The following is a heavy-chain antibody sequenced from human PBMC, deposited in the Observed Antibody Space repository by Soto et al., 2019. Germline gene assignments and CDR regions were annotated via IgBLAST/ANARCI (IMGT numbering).Heavy chain of an antibody. J-gene: IGHJ4*02. Sequence: VQLVESGGGLVQPGGSLRLSCAASGFTVSSNYMSWVRQAPGKGLEWVSVIYSGGSTYYADSVKGRFTISRDNSKNTLYLQMNSLRAEDTAVYYCARYGVDILTGSYYFDYWGQGTLVTVSS. CDR3: ARYGVDILTGSYYFDY. CDR2: IYSGGST. D-gene: IGHD3-9*01. CDR1: GFTVSSNY. V-gene: IGHV3-66*01.